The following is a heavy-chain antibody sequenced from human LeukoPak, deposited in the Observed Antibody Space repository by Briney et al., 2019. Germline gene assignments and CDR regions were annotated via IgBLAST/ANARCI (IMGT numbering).Heavy chain of an antibody. D-gene: IGHD5/OR15-5a*01. CDR2: IRSKPHDYAT. CDR3: ARRVGDSYPYGLDV. Sequence: GGSLKLSCAASGFTFGASPIHWVRQASEKGLEWVGRIRSKPHDYATAYAESVKGRFTISRDDSENTAYLQMNSLKTEDTAVYYCARRVGDSYPYGLDVWGQGTPVTVSS. J-gene: IGHJ6*02. V-gene: IGHV3-73*01. CDR1: GFTFGASP.